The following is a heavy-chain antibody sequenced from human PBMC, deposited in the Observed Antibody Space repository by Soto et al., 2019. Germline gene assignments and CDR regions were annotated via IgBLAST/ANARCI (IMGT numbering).Heavy chain of an antibody. CDR2: INHSGST. CDR1: GGSFSGYY. Sequence: QVQLQQWGAGLLKPSETLSLTCAVYGGSFSGYYWSWIRQPPGKGLEWIGEINHSGSTNYNPSLKSRVTISVDTSKNQFSLKLSSVTAADTAVYYCARCPRFYGLDYWGQGTLVTVSS. D-gene: IGHD3-16*01. CDR3: ARCPRFYGLDY. V-gene: IGHV4-34*01. J-gene: IGHJ4*02.